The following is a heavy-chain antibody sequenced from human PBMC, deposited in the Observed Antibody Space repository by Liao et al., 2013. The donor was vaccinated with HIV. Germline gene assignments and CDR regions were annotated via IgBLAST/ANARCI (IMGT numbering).Heavy chain of an antibody. V-gene: IGHV4-4*07. Sequence: QVQLQESGPGVLKPSQFMSLTCSVSGGSMSGYSWNWIRQTAGKGLEWIGRVSNSGGTNYNPSLKSRILMSVDTSKNRLSLQMTSVTAADTAVYYCARVEREARDSSSWADYYYYMDVWGKGTTVTVSS. CDR1: GGSMSGYS. D-gene: IGHD6-13*01. CDR2: VSNSGGT. CDR3: ARVEREARDSSSWADYYYYMDV. J-gene: IGHJ6*03.